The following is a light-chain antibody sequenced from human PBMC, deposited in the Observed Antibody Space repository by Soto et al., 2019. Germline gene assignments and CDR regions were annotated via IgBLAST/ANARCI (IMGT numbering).Light chain of an antibody. V-gene: IGKV3D-20*02. J-gene: IGKJ5*01. CDR3: QQRSNWSIT. CDR2: GTS. CDR1: QSVSSSY. Sequence: EIVLTQSPGTLSLSPGERATLSCRASQSVSSSYLAWYQQKPGQAPRLLIYGTSSRATGIPDRFSGSGSGTDFTLTISSLQSEDFAVYYCQQRSNWSITFGQGTRLEIK.